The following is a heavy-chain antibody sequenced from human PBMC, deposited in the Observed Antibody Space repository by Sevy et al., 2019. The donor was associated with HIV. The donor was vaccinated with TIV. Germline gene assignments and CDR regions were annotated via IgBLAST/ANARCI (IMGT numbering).Heavy chain of an antibody. Sequence: SETLSLTCTVSGGSISSYYWSWIRQPAGKGLEWIGRIYTSGSTNYNPSLKSRVTMSVDTSKNQFSLKLSSVTAADTAVYYCATEKSGYTNDAFDIWDQGTMVTVSS. V-gene: IGHV4-4*07. CDR2: IYTSGST. CDR3: ATEKSGYTNDAFDI. D-gene: IGHD3-3*01. J-gene: IGHJ3*02. CDR1: GGSISSYY.